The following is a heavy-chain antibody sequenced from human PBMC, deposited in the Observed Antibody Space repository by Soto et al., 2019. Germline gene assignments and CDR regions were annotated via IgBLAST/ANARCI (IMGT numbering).Heavy chain of an antibody. CDR2: ISGSGGST. D-gene: IGHD3-22*01. V-gene: IGHV3-23*01. CDR3: AKDSDLYYYDSSGYFQLAEYFQH. CDR1: GFTFSSYA. J-gene: IGHJ1*01. Sequence: GGSLRLSCAASGFTFSSYAMSWVRQAPGKGLEWVSAISGSGGSTYCADSVKGRFTISRDNSKNTLYLQMNSLRAEDTAVYYCAKDSDLYYYDSSGYFQLAEYFQHWGQGTLVTVSS.